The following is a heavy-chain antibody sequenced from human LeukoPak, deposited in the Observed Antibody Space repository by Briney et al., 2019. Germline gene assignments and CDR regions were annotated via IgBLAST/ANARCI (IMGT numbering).Heavy chain of an antibody. CDR2: FYTTGIT. J-gene: IGHJ4*02. V-gene: IGHV4-4*07. Sequence: SETLSLTCTVSGASISSYSWDWIRQPAGKGLEWIGRFYTTGITKYNPSLRSRIAMSVDTSENQFSLELSSVTAADTALYYCARVSSGSSYLDYWGQGILVTVSS. CDR1: GASISSYS. D-gene: IGHD1-26*01. CDR3: ARVSSGSSYLDY.